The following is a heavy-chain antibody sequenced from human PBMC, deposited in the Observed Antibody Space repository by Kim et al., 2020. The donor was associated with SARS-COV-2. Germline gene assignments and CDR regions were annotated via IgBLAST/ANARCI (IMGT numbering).Heavy chain of an antibody. CDR3: ARGPVVPAAIGENWFDP. J-gene: IGHJ5*02. CDR2: IYTSGST. CDR1: GGSISSYY. D-gene: IGHD2-2*02. Sequence: SETLSLTCTVSGGSISSYYWSWIRQPAGKGLEWIGRIYTSGSTNYNPSLKSRVTMSVDTSKNQFSLKLSSVTAADTAVYYCARGPVVPAAIGENWFDPWGQGTLVTVSS. V-gene: IGHV4-4*07.